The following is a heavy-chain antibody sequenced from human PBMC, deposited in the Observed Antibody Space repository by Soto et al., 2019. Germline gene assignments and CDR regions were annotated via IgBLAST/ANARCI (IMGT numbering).Heavy chain of an antibody. J-gene: IGHJ5*02. CDR2: IYYSGST. V-gene: IGHV4-59*01. CDR1: CGSISSYY. D-gene: IGHD3-3*01. CDR3: ARGRYDFWSGYYGEEYNWFDP. Sequence: SETLSLTCTVSCGSISSYYWSWIRQPPGKGLEWIGYIYYSGSTNYNPSLKSRVTISVDTSKNQFSLKLSSVTAADTAVYYCARGRYDFWSGYYGEEYNWFDPWGQGTLVTVSS.